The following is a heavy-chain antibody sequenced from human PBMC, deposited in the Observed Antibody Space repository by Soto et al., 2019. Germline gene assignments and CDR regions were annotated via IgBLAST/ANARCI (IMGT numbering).Heavy chain of an antibody. CDR1: GGSISSGGYY. D-gene: IGHD3-3*01. V-gene: IGHV4-31*03. J-gene: IGHJ6*03. CDR2: IYYSGST. Sequence: SETLSLTCTVSGGSISSGGYYWSWIRQHPGKGLEWIGYIYYSGSTYYNPSLKSRVTISVDTSKNQFSLKLSSVTAADTAVYYCARDLSSITIFGVVNHVGYLAVWGKGTTVTVSS. CDR3: ARDLSSITIFGVVNHVGYLAV.